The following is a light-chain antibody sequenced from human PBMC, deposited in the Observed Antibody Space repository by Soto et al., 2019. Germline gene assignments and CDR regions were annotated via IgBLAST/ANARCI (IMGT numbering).Light chain of an antibody. CDR3: LQHNTYPWT. J-gene: IGKJ1*01. CDR1: QGIRND. Sequence: DIQMTQSPSSLSASVGDRVTITCRASQGIRNDLAWFQQKPGKDPKRLIYAASSLQSGVPSRFSGGGSGTDFTLTISSLQPEDFATYYCLQHNTYPWTFGQGTKVEIK. CDR2: AAS. V-gene: IGKV1-17*01.